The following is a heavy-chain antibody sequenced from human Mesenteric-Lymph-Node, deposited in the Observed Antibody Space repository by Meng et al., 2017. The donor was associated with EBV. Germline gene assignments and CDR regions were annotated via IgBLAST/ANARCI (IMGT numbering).Heavy chain of an antibody. CDR2: FSGSGGRK. V-gene: IGHV3-23*01. Sequence: EGGGGSVRPWGSLRLSCAASGFTFRNYAMSWVRQAPGKGLSWVSGFSGSGGRKDHAESVKGRCTSSRDNSGNTVYLQMNSLRVEDTAVYYCSNLPYSYWGQGTLVTVSS. CDR1: GFTFRNYA. CDR3: SNLPYSY. D-gene: IGHD4-11*01. J-gene: IGHJ4*02.